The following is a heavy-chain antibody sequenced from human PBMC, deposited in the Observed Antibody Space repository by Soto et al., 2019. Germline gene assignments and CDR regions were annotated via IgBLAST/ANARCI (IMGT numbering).Heavy chain of an antibody. D-gene: IGHD6-13*01. CDR2: INPNSGGT. Sequence: ASVTVSCKASGYTFTGYYMHWVRQAPGQGLEWMGWINPNSGGTNYAQKFQGWVTMTRDTSISTAYMELSRLRSDDTAVYYCARGYSSSWQDGHYYGIDVRGQRTTVTVSS. CDR1: GYTFTGYY. V-gene: IGHV1-2*04. CDR3: ARGYSSSWQDGHYYGIDV. J-gene: IGHJ6*02.